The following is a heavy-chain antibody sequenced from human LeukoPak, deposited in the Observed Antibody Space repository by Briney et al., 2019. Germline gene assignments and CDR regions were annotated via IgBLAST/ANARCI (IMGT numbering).Heavy chain of an antibody. V-gene: IGHV1-2*02. CDR2: MNPNSGVT. J-gene: IGHJ3*02. CDR1: GYIFTDYY. D-gene: IGHD6-19*01. CDR3: ARDLRLAVSGTSGFDI. Sequence: GASVTVSFKASGYIFTDYYMHWVRQAPGQGLEWMGWMNPNSGVTNYAQKFQVRVTMTGDTSISTAYMELSRLRSDDTAVYYCARDLRLAVSGTSGFDIWGQGTVVTVSS.